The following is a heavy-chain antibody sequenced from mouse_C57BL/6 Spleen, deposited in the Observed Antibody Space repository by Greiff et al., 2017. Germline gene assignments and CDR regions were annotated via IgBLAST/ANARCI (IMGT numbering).Heavy chain of an antibody. CDR2: INYDGSST. J-gene: IGHJ1*03. CDR3: ARGVVPYWYFDV. D-gene: IGHD1-1*01. Sequence: EVKLVESEGGLVQPGSSMKLSCTASGFTFSDYYMAWVRQVPEKGLEWVANINYDGSSTYYLDSLKSRFIISSDNAKNILYLQMSSLKSEDTATYYCARGVVPYWYFDVWGTGTTVTVSS. CDR1: GFTFSDYY. V-gene: IGHV5-16*01.